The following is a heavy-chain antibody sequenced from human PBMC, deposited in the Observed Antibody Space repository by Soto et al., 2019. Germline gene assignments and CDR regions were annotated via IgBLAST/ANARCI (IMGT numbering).Heavy chain of an antibody. CDR2: IYYSGST. CDR1: GGSVSSGSYY. Sequence: PSETLSLTCTVSGGSVSSGSYYWSWIRQPPGKGLEWIGYIYYSGSTNYNPSLKSRVTISVDTSKNQFSLRLTSMTAADTAVYYCATGRSEVVPGAMDTWGQGTLVTVSS. CDR3: ATGRSEVVPGAMDT. J-gene: IGHJ5*02. V-gene: IGHV4-61*01. D-gene: IGHD2-2*01.